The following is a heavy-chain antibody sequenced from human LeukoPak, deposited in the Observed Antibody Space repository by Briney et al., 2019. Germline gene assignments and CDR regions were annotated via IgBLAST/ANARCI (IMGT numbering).Heavy chain of an antibody. D-gene: IGHD4-17*01. CDR2: FNYNADS. V-gene: IGHV4-59*08. CDR3: ARHRSSGDFPLDY. CDR1: GASITSDY. J-gene: IGHJ4*02. Sequence: SETLSLTCSVSGASITSDYWSWIRQPPGKGLEHIGYFNYNADSNYNPSLKSRVTISVDTSKNHLSLQLTSVTAADTAMYYCARHRSSGDFPLDYWGQGALVTVSS.